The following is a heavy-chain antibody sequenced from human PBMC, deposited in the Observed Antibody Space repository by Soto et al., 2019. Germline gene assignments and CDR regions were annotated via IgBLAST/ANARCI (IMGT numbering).Heavy chain of an antibody. J-gene: IGHJ4*02. CDR2: IHYGGNA. D-gene: IGHD2-21*02. V-gene: IGHV4-39*01. Sequence: QLQLQESGPGLVGPSETLSLTCTVSGGSINTYNLFWAWVRQPPGKGLEWIASIHYGGNANYSPSLTTRVTIYRDTSKNRVSLELRSVTAADTAVYYCARVNVTLDLWGQGTLVTVSS. CDR1: GGSINTYNLF. CDR3: ARVNVTLDL.